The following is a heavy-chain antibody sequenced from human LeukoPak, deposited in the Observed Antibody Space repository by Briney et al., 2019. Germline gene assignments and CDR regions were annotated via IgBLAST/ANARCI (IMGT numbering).Heavy chain of an antibody. CDR3: AKGTSTMANRPADN. Sequence: PGGSLRLSCAASGFTFSSFGMSWVRQVPGKGLEWVSGISNSADRTYYADHVRGRFTISRDNSKNTVVLQMNSLTVEDSAAYYCAKGTSTMANRPADNWGQGTLVTVSS. CDR1: GFTFSSFG. D-gene: IGHD5/OR15-5a*01. J-gene: IGHJ4*02. V-gene: IGHV3-23*01. CDR2: ISNSADRT.